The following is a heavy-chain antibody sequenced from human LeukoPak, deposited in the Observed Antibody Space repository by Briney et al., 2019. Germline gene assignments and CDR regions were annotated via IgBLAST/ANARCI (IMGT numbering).Heavy chain of an antibody. D-gene: IGHD3-22*01. Sequence: ASVKVSCKVSGYTLTELSMHWVRQAPGKGLEWMGGFDPEDGETIYAQKFQGRVTMAEDTSTDTAYMELSSLRSEDMAVYCCATVGYYYDSSGYSYYYYGMDVWGQGTTVTVSS. V-gene: IGHV1-24*01. CDR2: FDPEDGET. CDR3: ATVGYYYDSSGYSYYYYGMDV. J-gene: IGHJ6*02. CDR1: GYTLTELS.